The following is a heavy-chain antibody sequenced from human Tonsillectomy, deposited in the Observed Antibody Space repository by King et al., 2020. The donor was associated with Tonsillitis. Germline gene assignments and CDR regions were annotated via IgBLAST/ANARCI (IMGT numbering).Heavy chain of an antibody. V-gene: IGHV1-2*02. CDR3: SSLPYGVRFDP. CDR2: INPNSVGT. D-gene: IGHD3-10*01. CDR1: GYTFTGYY. Sequence: QLVQSGAEVKKPGASVKVSCKASGYTFTGYYMHWVRQAPGQGLEWMGWINPNSVGTNYAQKFQGRVTITRDTSISTAYMGLSRLGSDDTAVYYCSSLPYGVRFDPWGQGTLVSVSS. J-gene: IGHJ5*02.